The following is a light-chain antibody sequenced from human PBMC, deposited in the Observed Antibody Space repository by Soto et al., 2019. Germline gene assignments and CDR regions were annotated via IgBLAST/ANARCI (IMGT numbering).Light chain of an antibody. J-gene: IGLJ1*01. CDR3: TSYSSSDIFYV. V-gene: IGLV2-14*01. CDR2: QVT. CDR1: SSDIGGYYY. Sequence: QSVLTQPASVSGSPGQSITISCTGTSSDIGGYYYVSWYQHHPGKAPKLLIYQVTNQPSRVSNRFSGSKSGNTASLTISGLQADDEADYYCTSYSSSDIFYVFGT.